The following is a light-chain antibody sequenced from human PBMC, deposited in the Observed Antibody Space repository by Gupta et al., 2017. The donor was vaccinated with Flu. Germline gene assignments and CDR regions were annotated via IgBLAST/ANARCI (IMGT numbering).Light chain of an antibody. CDR2: WAS. V-gene: IGKV4-1*01. CDR1: RSLLDSRNNKDY. Sequence: DIVMIQSPDSLAVSLGERATINCKSSRSLLDSRNNKDYLVWYQQKPGQPPRLLIYWASIRQSGVPVRFSGSGTGTDFTLTISSLQAEDLADYYCQQYSSAPYSFGQGTKLEIK. J-gene: IGKJ2*03. CDR3: QQYSSAPYS.